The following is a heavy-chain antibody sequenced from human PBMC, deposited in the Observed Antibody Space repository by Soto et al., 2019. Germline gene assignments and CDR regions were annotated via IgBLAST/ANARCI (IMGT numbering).Heavy chain of an antibody. D-gene: IGHD3-3*01. CDR3: ARDFWSDSPAKHHYGMQL. V-gene: IGHV1-2*02. J-gene: IGHJ6*01. CDR2: INPNSGGT. CDR1: GYTFTGYY. Sequence: ASVKVSCKASGYTFTGYYMHWVRQAPGQGLEWMGWINPNSGGTNYAQKFQGRVTMTRDTSISTAYMELSRLRSDDTAVYYCARDFWSDSPAKHHYGMQLLGQRTQVTRSS.